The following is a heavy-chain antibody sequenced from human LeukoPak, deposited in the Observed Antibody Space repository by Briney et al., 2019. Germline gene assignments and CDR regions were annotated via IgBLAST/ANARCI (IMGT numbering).Heavy chain of an antibody. CDR2: IYHSGST. CDR3: ARGDHCSATSCYEGHWFDP. V-gene: IGHV4-59*12. D-gene: IGHD2-2*01. J-gene: IGHJ5*02. CDR1: GGSISSYY. Sequence: SETLSLTCTVSGGSISSYYWSWIRQPPGKGLEWIGYIYHSGSTYYNPSLKSRVTISVDRSKNQFSLKLSSVTAADTAVYYCARGDHCSATSCYEGHWFDPWGQGTLVTVSS.